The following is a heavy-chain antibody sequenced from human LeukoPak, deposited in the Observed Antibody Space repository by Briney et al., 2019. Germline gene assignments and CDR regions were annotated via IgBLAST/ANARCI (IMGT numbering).Heavy chain of an antibody. CDR3: ARGGPYSSSFDY. Sequence: SVKVSCKASGGTFSSYAISWVRQAPGQWLEWMGGIIPIFGTANYAQKFQGRVTITADESTSTAYMELSSLRSEDTAVYYCARGGPYSSSFDYWGQGTLVTVSS. CDR1: GGTFSSYA. D-gene: IGHD6-13*01. CDR2: IIPIFGTA. V-gene: IGHV1-69*13. J-gene: IGHJ4*02.